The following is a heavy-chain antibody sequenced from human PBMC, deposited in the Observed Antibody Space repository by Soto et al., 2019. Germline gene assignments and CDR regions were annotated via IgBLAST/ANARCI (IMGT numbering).Heavy chain of an antibody. J-gene: IGHJ6*03. D-gene: IGHD3-10*01. CDR1: GYTFTSYD. CDR2: MNPNSGNT. CDR3: ARGNLLWFGEYPYYMDV. V-gene: IGHV1-8*01. Sequence: ASVKVSCKASGYTFTSYDINWVRQATGQGLEWMGWMNPNSGNTGYAQKFQGRVTMTRNTSISTAYMELSSLRSEDTAVYYCARGNLLWFGEYPYYMDVWGKGTTVTVSS.